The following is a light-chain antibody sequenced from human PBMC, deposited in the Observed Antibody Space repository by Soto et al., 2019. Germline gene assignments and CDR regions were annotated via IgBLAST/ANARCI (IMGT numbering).Light chain of an antibody. Sequence: QSVLTQPASVSGSPGQSSTISCTGTSSDVGSYNLVSWYQQHPGKAPKLMIYEGSKRPSGVSNRFSGSKSGNTASLTISGLQAEDEADYYCCSYAGSGVVFGGGTKLTVL. J-gene: IGLJ2*01. CDR3: CSYAGSGVV. V-gene: IGLV2-23*01. CDR2: EGS. CDR1: SSDVGSYNL.